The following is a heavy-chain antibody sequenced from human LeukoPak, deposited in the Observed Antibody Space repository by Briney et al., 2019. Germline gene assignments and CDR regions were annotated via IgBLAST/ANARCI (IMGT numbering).Heavy chain of an antibody. V-gene: IGHV3-23*01. CDR3: AKEGSTGWLHYFDY. CDR2: ISGGGTTT. D-gene: IGHD2-2*01. CDR1: VFTFRIYT. Sequence: GGSLRLSCTASVFTFRIYTMNGVRQAPGKGLEWVSTISGGGTTTYYAESEKARFTISIDNSKHTLYLQLNSLSAEDTAVYYCAKEGSTGWLHYFDYWGQGTLLTVSS. J-gene: IGHJ4*02.